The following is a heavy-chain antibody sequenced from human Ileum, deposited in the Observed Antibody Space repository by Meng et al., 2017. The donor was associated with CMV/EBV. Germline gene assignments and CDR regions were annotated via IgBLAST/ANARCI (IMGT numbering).Heavy chain of an antibody. Sequence: GESLKISCAASGFTFSLYAVHWVRQAPGKGLEWVAVISYDGSDKYYGDSVKGRLTISRDNSKNTLYLQMNSLRAEDTAVYYCARGSPLLGYFGMDVWGQGNTVNGSS. CDR1: GFTFSLYA. V-gene: IGHV3-30-3*01. J-gene: IGHJ6*02. CDR3: ARGSPLLGYFGMDV. CDR2: ISYDGSDK. D-gene: IGHD2-15*01.